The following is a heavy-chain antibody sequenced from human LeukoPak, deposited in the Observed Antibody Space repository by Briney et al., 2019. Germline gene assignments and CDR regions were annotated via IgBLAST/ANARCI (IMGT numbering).Heavy chain of an antibody. CDR2: ISWNTGTI. V-gene: IGHV3-9*01. Sequence: AGGSLRLSCAASGFTFDDYAMHWVRQVPGKGLEWVSGISWNTGTIVYADSVKGRFTISRDNAKNSLHLQMNSLRAEDTAVYYCARASSSWDEYYYYYMDVWGKGTTVTVSS. D-gene: IGHD6-13*01. CDR3: ARASSSWDEYYYYYMDV. CDR1: GFTFDDYA. J-gene: IGHJ6*03.